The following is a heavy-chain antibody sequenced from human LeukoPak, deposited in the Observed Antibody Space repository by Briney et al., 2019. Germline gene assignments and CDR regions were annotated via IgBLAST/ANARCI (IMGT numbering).Heavy chain of an antibody. J-gene: IGHJ5*02. D-gene: IGHD2-2*01. Sequence: SVKVSCKASGGTFSSYAISWVRQAAGQGLEWMGGIFPIFGTANYAQKFQGRVTITADESTSTAYMELSSLRSEDTAVYYCARVAGYCGSTSCYAHYNWFDPWGQGTLVTVSS. CDR3: ARVAGYCGSTSCYAHYNWFDP. V-gene: IGHV1-69*13. CDR1: GGTFSSYA. CDR2: IFPIFGTA.